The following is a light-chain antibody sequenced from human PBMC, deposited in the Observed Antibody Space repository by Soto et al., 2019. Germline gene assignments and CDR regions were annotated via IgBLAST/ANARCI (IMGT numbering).Light chain of an antibody. J-gene: IGLJ3*02. CDR1: YSNIGSNF. CDR2: SIN. CDR3: SSCDDSLDGPV. Sequence: QSVLTQPPSASATPGQTVTISCSGRYSNIGSNFVSWYQRLPGTAPKLLIYSINQRPSGVPDRFSGAKSGTSSSLTLSGLKSEDDADYFCSSCDDSLDGPVFGGGTKLAVL. V-gene: IGLV1-44*01.